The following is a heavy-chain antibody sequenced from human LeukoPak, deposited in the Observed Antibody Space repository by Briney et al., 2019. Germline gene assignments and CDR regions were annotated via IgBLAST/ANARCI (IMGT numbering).Heavy chain of an antibody. J-gene: IGHJ6*02. CDR1: GGSTNTDY. D-gene: IGHD1-26*01. Sequence: SETLSLTCSVSGGSTNTDYWSWVRQPPGKGLEWIGYIYYSGSSTNYNPSLKSRVTISVDRSKNQFSLKLNSVTAADTAVYYCARQGHKLTLVDYYGMDVWGQGTTVTVSS. CDR2: IYYSGSST. V-gene: IGHV4-59*08. CDR3: ARQGHKLTLVDYYGMDV.